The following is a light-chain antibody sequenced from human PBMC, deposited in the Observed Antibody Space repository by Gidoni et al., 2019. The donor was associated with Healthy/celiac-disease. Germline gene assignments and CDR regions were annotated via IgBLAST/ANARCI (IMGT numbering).Light chain of an antibody. Sequence: DIQMTQSPSTLSASVGDRVTITCRASQSISSWLAWYQQKPGKAPKLLIYKASSLESVVPSRFSGSGSGTEFTLTISSLQPDDFATYYCQQCNSYSLTFGQGTKVEIK. V-gene: IGKV1-5*03. CDR3: QQCNSYSLT. CDR1: QSISSW. CDR2: KAS. J-gene: IGKJ1*01.